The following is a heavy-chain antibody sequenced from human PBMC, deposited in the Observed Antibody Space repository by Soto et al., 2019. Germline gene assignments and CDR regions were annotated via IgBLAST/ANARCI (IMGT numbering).Heavy chain of an antibody. CDR1: GFTFSSYE. V-gene: IGHV3-48*03. Sequence: PGVSLRLSFAASGFTFSSYEMNWVRQAPGKGLEWVSYISSSGSTIYYADSVKGRFTISRDNARSSLYLQMNSLRAEDTAVYYCAREVVGDYANWFDPWVQGTLVTVAP. J-gene: IGHJ5*02. CDR2: ISSSGSTI. D-gene: IGHD4-17*01. CDR3: AREVVGDYANWFDP.